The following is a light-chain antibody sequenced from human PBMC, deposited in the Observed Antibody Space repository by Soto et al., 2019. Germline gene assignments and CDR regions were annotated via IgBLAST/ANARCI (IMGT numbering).Light chain of an antibody. CDR3: SSYAGSDTYV. CDR2: EVS. V-gene: IGLV2-8*01. Sequence: QSVLTQPPSASGSPGQSVTISCTGTSSDVGGDNYVSWYQQHPGKAPQLMIYEVSKRPSGVPDRFSGSKSGNTASLTVSGLQCEDEADYYCSSYAGSDTYVFGSGTKVTV. CDR1: SSDVGGDNY. J-gene: IGLJ1*01.